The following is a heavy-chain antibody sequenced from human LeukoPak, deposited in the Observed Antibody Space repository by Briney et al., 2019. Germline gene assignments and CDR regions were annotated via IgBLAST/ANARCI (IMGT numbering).Heavy chain of an antibody. CDR1: GYTFTSYD. CDR2: MNPNSGNT. V-gene: IGHV1-8*01. D-gene: IGHD3-9*01. CDR3: ARIYDFDLFQTPIAFDP. J-gene: IGHJ5*02. Sequence: GASVKVSCKASGYTFTSYDINWVRQATGQGLEWMGWMNPNSGNTGYAQKFQGRVTMTRNTSISTAYMELSSLRSEDTAVYYCARIYDFDLFQTPIAFDPWGQGTLVTVSS.